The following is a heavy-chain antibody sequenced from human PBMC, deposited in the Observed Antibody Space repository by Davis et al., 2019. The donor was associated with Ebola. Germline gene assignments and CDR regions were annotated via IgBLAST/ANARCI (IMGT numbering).Heavy chain of an antibody. CDR3: ARKAAYFYSFDY. Sequence: AASVKVSCKASGFTFTSSAVQWVRQARGQRLEWIGWIVVGSGNTNYAQKFQERVTITRDMSTSTAYMELSSLRSEDTAVYYCARKAAYFYSFDYWGQGTLVTVSS. J-gene: IGHJ4*02. V-gene: IGHV1-58*01. D-gene: IGHD3-16*01. CDR1: GFTFTSSA. CDR2: IVVGSGNT.